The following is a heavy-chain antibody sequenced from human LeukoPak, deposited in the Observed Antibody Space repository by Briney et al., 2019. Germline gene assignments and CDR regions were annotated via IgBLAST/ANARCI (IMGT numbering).Heavy chain of an antibody. J-gene: IGHJ2*01. V-gene: IGHV3-23*01. CDR2: ISGSGGST. D-gene: IGHD6-19*01. CDR3: ARGAVSSNYWYFDL. CDR1: GFTFSSYA. Sequence: GGSLRLSCAASGFTFSSYAMSWVRQAPGKGLEWVSAISGSGGSTYYADSVKGRFTISRDNAKNTLYLQMSSLRAEDTAVYYCARGAVSSNYWYFDLWGRGTLVTVSS.